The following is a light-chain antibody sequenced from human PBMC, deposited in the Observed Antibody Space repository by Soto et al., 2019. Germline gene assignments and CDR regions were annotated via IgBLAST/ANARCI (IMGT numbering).Light chain of an antibody. CDR3: HQYTNLPPIT. V-gene: IGKV1-5*03. CDR2: NAA. J-gene: IGKJ5*01. Sequence: DIQMTQSPSTLSASVGDRVTITCRASQSISSWLACYQQKPGKAPKLLIYNAASLERRVPSRFSGSGAWTEFTLPISNLQSEDFAVYYCHQYTNLPPITFGQGTRLE. CDR1: QSISSW.